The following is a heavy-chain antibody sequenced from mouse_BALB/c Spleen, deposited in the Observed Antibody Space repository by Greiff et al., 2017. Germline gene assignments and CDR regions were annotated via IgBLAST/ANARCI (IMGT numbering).Heavy chain of an antibody. CDR2: ISYSGST. CDR1: GDSITSGY. D-gene: IGHD1-1*01. J-gene: IGHJ4*01. Sequence: EVKVVESGPSLVKPSQTLSLTCSVTGDSITSGYWNWIRKFPGNKLEYMGYISYSGSTYYNPSLKSRISITRDTSKNQYYLQLNSVTTEDTATYYCARENYGSSYVGYAMDYWGQGTSVTVSS. CDR3: ARENYGSSYVGYAMDY. V-gene: IGHV3-8*02.